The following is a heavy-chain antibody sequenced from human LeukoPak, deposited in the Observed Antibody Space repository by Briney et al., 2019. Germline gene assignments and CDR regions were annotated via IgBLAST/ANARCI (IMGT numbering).Heavy chain of an antibody. CDR3: ARDHAYCGGDCYFFDI. CDR2: INPNSGGT. Sequence: ASVKVSCKASEYTFTGYYMHWVRHAPGQGLEWMGWINPNSGGTNYAQNFQGRVTMTRDTSISTAYMELSRLRSDDTAVYYCARDHAYCGGDCYFFDIWGQGTMVTVSS. CDR1: EYTFTGYY. J-gene: IGHJ3*02. V-gene: IGHV1-2*02. D-gene: IGHD2-21*02.